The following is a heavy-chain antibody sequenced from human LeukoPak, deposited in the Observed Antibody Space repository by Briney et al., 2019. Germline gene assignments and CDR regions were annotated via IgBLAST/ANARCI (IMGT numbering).Heavy chain of an antibody. J-gene: IGHJ4*02. CDR3: EKLFVPAATGAYFDC. CDR2: IIGSGGST. V-gene: IGHV3-23*01. Sequence: GGSVRLCCAAAGFTFSSNDLSWVRQAPGKGREGGTDIIGSGGSTYYADSVKGRFTISRDNSKNPMYLKLNSLSAADTAVYYCEKLFVPAATGAYFDCWGQGTLVTVSS. CDR1: GFTFSSND. D-gene: IGHD2-2*01.